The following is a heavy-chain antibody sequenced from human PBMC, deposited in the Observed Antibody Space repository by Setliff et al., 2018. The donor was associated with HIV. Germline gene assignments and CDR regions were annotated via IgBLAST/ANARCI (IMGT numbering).Heavy chain of an antibody. D-gene: IGHD5-18*01. Sequence: SETLSLTCNVSGDSISRYSWSWIRQPPGKGLEWIGHIYTTGSTNYNFSLKSRLTISVDTSKNQVSLRLTSVTAADTAVYYCRGVDTAMVRFFDYWGQGTLVTVSS. V-gene: IGHV4-4*08. CDR1: GDSISRYS. J-gene: IGHJ4*02. CDR3: RGVDTAMVRFFDY. CDR2: IYTTGST.